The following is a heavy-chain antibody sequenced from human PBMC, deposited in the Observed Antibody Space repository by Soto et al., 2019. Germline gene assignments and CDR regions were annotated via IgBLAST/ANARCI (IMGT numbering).Heavy chain of an antibody. V-gene: IGHV1-24*01. CDR3: ATDATSSGDDPYYYYYGMDV. D-gene: IGHD5-12*01. Sequence: QVQLVQSGAEVKKPGASVKVSCKVSGYTLTDLSMHWVRQAPGKGLEWMGGFDPEDGETIYAQKFQGRVTMTEDTSTDTAYMELSSLRSEDTAVYYCATDATSSGDDPYYYYYGMDVWGQGTTVTVSS. CDR1: GYTLTDLS. J-gene: IGHJ6*02. CDR2: FDPEDGET.